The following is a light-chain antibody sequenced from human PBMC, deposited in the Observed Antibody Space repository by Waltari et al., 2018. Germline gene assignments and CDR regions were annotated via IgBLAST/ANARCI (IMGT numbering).Light chain of an antibody. J-gene: IGLJ3*02. Sequence: SALTQPPSASGSLGQSVAISCPGTGCHLRRYTYFSWYQQYPGKPPKLMIYEVNKRPSGVPDRFSGSKSGNTASLTVSGLQAEDEADYYCGSYAGANLWVLGGGTKLTVL. V-gene: IGLV2-8*01. CDR3: GSYAGANLWV. CDR2: EVN. CDR1: GCHLRRYTY.